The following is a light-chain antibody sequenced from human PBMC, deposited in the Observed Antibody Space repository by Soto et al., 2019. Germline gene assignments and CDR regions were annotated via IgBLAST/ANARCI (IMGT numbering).Light chain of an antibody. V-gene: IGKV1-12*01. Sequence: DIQLPQSPSSVSASVGDRVTITCRASQDISTRLAWYQQKPGTAPKLLIYAASTSGSGVPSRFSGSGSGTDFSLTFSSLQSEDFATYVFQQAHTFPWTFGQGTKVDIK. CDR3: QQAHTFPWT. J-gene: IGKJ1*01. CDR2: AAS. CDR1: QDISTR.